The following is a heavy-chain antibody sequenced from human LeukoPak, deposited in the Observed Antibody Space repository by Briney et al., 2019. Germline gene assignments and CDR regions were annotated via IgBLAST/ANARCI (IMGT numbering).Heavy chain of an antibody. Sequence: KPSETLSLTCAVSGYSISSGYYWGWIRQPPGKGLEWIGSIYHSGSTYYNPSLKSRVTISVDTSKNHFSLKLSSVTAADTAVYYCARGGRQQLVLVDPWGQGTLVTVSS. V-gene: IGHV4-38-2*01. J-gene: IGHJ5*02. CDR1: GYSISSGYY. CDR2: IYHSGST. D-gene: IGHD6-13*01. CDR3: ARGGRQQLVLVDP.